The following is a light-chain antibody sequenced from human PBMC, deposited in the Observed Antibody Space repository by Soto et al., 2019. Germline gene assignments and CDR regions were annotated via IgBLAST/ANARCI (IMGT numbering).Light chain of an antibody. J-gene: IGLJ1*01. CDR1: SSNVGSNT. CDR3: AAWDDSLNAYV. Sequence: SLLTQPASGYRIPGRRVTITRSGSSSNVGSNTVNWYQQLPGTAPKLLIYSNNQRPSGVPDRFSGSKSGTSASLAISGLQSGDEADYYCAAWDDSLNAYVFATGTKVTVL. V-gene: IGLV1-44*01. CDR2: SNN.